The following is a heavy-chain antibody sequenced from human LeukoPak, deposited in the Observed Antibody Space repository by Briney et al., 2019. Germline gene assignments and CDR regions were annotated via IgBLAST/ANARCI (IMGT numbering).Heavy chain of an antibody. Sequence: ASVKVSCKASGYTFTSYGISWVRQAPGQGLEWMGWISAYNGNTNYAQKLQGRVTMTTDTSTSTAYMELRSLRSDDTAVYYCARSEDYDIAVAVGVYYYYYYGMDVWGQGTTVTVSS. J-gene: IGHJ6*02. D-gene: IGHD6-19*01. V-gene: IGHV1-18*01. CDR3: ARSEDYDIAVAVGVYYYYYYGMDV. CDR1: GYTFTSYG. CDR2: ISAYNGNT.